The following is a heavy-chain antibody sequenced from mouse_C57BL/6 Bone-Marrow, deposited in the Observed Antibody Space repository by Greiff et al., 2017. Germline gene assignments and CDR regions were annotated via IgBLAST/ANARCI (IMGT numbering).Heavy chain of an antibody. CDR3: ARRWDYYGSSS. V-gene: IGHV5-6*01. J-gene: IGHJ4*01. CDR2: ISSGGSYT. D-gene: IGHD1-1*01. CDR1: GFTFSSYG. Sequence: EVQGVESGGDLVKPGGSLKLSCAASGFTFSSYGMSWVRQTPDKRLEWVATISSGGSYTYYPDSVKGRFTISRDNAKNTLYLQMSSLKSEDTAMYYCARRWDYYGSSSWGQGTSVTVSS.